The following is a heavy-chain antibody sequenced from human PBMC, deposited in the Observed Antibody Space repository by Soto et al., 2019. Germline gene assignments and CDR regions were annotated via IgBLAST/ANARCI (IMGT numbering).Heavy chain of an antibody. V-gene: IGHV3-48*04. CDR2: ISSSSSTI. D-gene: IGHD6-13*01. CDR3: ARDSSGDSSSWYGGDY. J-gene: IGHJ4*02. Sequence: GGSLRLSCAASGFTFSSYSMNWVRQAPGKGLEWVSYISSSSSTIYYADSVKGRFTISRDNAKNSLYLQMNSLRAEDTAVYYCARDSSGDSSSWYGGDYWGQGTLVTVSS. CDR1: GFTFSSYS.